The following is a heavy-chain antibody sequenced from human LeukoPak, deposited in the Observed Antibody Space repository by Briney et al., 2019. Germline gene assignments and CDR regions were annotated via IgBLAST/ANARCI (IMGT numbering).Heavy chain of an antibody. D-gene: IGHD5-18*01. CDR1: GGSISSSSYY. V-gene: IGHV4-39*01. J-gene: IGHJ4*02. CDR2: IYYSGST. Sequence: PSETLSLTCTVPGGSISSSSYYWGWIRQPPGKGLEWIGSIYYSGSTYYNPSLKSRVTISVDTSKNQFSLKLSSVTAADTAVYYCARLGYSYAFDYWGQGTLVTVSS. CDR3: ARLGYSYAFDY.